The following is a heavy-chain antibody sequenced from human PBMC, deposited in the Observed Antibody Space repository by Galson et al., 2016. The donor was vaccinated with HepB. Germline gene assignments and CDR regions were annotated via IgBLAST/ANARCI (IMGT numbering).Heavy chain of an antibody. J-gene: IGHJ6*04. CDR2: ISMSGGSR. CDR1: GFIFSRYG. V-gene: IGHV3-23*01. Sequence: SLRLSCAGSGFIFSRYGMTWVRQAQGKGLKDVSSISMSGGSRDYAESVKGRFTIYRDNSRSTLFLQMNSLRAEDTGVYYCVRGSTAPDVWGKGTTVTVSS. D-gene: IGHD3-16*01. CDR3: VRGSTAPDV.